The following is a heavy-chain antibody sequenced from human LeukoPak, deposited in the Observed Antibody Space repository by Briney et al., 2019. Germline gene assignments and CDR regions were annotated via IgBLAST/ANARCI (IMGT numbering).Heavy chain of an antibody. V-gene: IGHV3-30*04. J-gene: IGHJ3*02. Sequence: GGSLRLSCAASGFTFSTYAMHWVRQAPGKGLEWVAVISYDGSNKYYPESVKGRFTISRDNSKNTLYLQMNSLRPEDTAVYYCTRDRHVNQEWGLDIWGQGTMVTVSS. CDR1: GFTFSTYA. CDR2: ISYDGSNK. CDR3: TRDRHVNQEWGLDI. D-gene: IGHD1-26*01.